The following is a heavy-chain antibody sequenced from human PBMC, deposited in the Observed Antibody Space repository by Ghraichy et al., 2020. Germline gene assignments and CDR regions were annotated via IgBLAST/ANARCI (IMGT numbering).Heavy chain of an antibody. CDR1: GYTFTSYG. V-gene: IGHV1-18*01. J-gene: IGHJ6*02. Sequence: ASVKVSCKASGYTFTSYGISWVRHTPGQGLEWMGWISAYNGNTNYAQKLQGRVTMTTDTSTSTAYMELRSLRSDDTAVYYCARDLVQYYYGSGTYGMDVWGQGTTVTVSS. D-gene: IGHD3-10*01. CDR3: ARDLVQYYYGSGTYGMDV. CDR2: ISAYNGNT.